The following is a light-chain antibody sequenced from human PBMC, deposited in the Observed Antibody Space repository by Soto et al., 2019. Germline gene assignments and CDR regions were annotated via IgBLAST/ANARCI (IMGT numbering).Light chain of an antibody. CDR1: QSVSSAY. CDR2: AAS. CDR3: QQYGRSSTWT. J-gene: IGKJ1*01. Sequence: EIVLTQSPGTLSLSPGERATLSCRASQSVSSAYLAWYQHKPGQTPTLLIYAASSRVTGIPDRFSGSGYGTEFTLTISRLEPEDFAVYYCQQYGRSSTWTFGQGTKVEIK. V-gene: IGKV3-20*01.